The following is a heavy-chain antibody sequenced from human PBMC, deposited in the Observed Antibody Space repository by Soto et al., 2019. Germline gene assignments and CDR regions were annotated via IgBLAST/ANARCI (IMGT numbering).Heavy chain of an antibody. V-gene: IGHV3-15*07. Sequence: EVQLVESGGGLVKPGGSLRLSCAASGFTFSNAWMNWVRQAPGKGLEWVGRIKSKTDGGTTDYAAPVKGRFTISRDDSQNTLYLQMNSLKAEDTAVYYCTTFPYYDYVWGSYTAFDIWGQGTMVTVSS. D-gene: IGHD3-16*01. CDR3: TTFPYYDYVWGSYTAFDI. J-gene: IGHJ3*02. CDR1: GFTFSNAW. CDR2: IKSKTDGGTT.